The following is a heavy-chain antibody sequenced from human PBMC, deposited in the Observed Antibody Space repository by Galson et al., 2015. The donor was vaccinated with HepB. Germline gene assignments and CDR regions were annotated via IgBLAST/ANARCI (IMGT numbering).Heavy chain of an antibody. D-gene: IGHD1-14*01. V-gene: IGHV3-30*18. CDR3: ANSQLSRTDHFDY. CDR1: GFMFKTYG. CDR2: ISSDGSNY. Sequence: SLRLSCAASGFMFKTYGMHWVRQAPGKGLEWVGVISSDGSNYYYDDSVKGRFTISRDNSKNTLYLQMNSLRPEDTAVYYYANSQLSRTDHFDYWGQGTFVTVSS. J-gene: IGHJ4*02.